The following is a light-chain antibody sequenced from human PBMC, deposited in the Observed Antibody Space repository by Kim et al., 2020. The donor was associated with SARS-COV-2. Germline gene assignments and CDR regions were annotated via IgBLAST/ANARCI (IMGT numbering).Light chain of an antibody. Sequence: SYELTQPPSLSGSPGQTASITCSGDKLGDKYAYWYQQKPGQSSVVVIYQVNKRPSGIPERFSGSNSGNTATLTISGTQAMDEADYYCQAWDSRSYVVFGGGTRLTVL. V-gene: IGLV3-1*01. J-gene: IGLJ2*01. CDR1: KLGDKY. CDR2: QVN. CDR3: QAWDSRSYVV.